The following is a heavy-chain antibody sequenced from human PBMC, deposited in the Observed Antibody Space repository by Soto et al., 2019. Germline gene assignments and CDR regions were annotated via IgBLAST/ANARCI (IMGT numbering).Heavy chain of an antibody. J-gene: IGHJ6*02. CDR3: ARDRLVRRSSSFYYYGMDV. CDR2: INHSGST. D-gene: IGHD6-13*01. CDR1: GGSFSGYY. Sequence: SETLSLTCAVYGGSFSGYYWSWIRQPPGKGLEWIGEINHSGSTNYNPSLKSRVTISVDTSKNQFSLKLSSVTAADTDVYYCARDRLVRRSSSFYYYGMDVWGQGTTVTVSS. V-gene: IGHV4-34*01.